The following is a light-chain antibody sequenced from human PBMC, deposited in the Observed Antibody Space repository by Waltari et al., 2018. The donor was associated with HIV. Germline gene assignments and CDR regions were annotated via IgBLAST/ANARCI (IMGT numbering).Light chain of an antibody. J-gene: IGLJ2*01. CDR3: QVWDRGYKEAV. CDR1: NLGRNR. CDR2: DDV. V-gene: IGLV3-21*02. Sequence: SYVLTQAPSVSVAPGQTATISCGNLGRNRVQWYRQKPGRAPLLVVLDDVDRSSAIPARFSGARSGGRATLTISGVEAGDEADYYCQVWDRGYKEAVFGGGT.